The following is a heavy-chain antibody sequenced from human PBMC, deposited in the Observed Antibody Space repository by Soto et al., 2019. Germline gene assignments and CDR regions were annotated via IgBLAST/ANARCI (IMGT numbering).Heavy chain of an antibody. J-gene: IGHJ6*02. CDR2: INHSGST. V-gene: IGHV4-34*01. CDR3: ARVTGRYYYGMDV. CDR1: GGSFSGYY. Sequence: QVQLQQWGAGLLKPSETLSLTCAVYGGSFSGYYWSWIRQPPGKGREWIGEINHSGSTNYNPSLKSRVTISADTSKNQFSLKLSSVTAADTAVYYCARVTGRYYYGMDVWGQGTTVTVSS.